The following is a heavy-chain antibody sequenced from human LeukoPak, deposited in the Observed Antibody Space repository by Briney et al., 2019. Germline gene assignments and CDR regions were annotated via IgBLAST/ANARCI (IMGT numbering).Heavy chain of an antibody. CDR3: ARGSPKGPGTYYDFWSGYYPPHYFDY. D-gene: IGHD3-3*01. Sequence: PGGSLRLSCAASGFTFSSYSMNWVRQAPGKGLEWVSSISSSSSYIYYADSVKGRFTISRDNAKNSLYLQMNSLRAEDTAVYYCARGSPKGPGTYYDFWSGYYPPHYFDYWGQGTLVTVSS. V-gene: IGHV3-21*01. J-gene: IGHJ4*02. CDR2: ISSSSSYI. CDR1: GFTFSSYS.